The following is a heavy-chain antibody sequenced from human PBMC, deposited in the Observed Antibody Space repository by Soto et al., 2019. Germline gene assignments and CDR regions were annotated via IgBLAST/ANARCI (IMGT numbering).Heavy chain of an antibody. CDR3: ARVDVVVDADAFDI. Sequence: QVQLVESGGGVVQPGRSLRLSCAASEFTFSNFGMHWVRQAPGKGLEWVAVIYYDGSNEYYADSVKGRFTISRDNSKNTLYLQRNSLTAEDTAVYYCARVDVVVDADAFDIWGQGTMVTVSS. CDR2: IYYDGSNE. J-gene: IGHJ3*02. D-gene: IGHD2-15*01. V-gene: IGHV3-33*01. CDR1: EFTFSNFG.